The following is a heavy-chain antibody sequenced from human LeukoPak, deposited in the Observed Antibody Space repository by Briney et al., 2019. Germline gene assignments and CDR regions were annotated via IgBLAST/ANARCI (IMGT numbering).Heavy chain of an antibody. V-gene: IGHV3-9*01. CDR1: GFTFDDYA. CDR3: AKGDIAVAGTMGY. J-gene: IGHJ4*02. D-gene: IGHD6-19*01. Sequence: GGSLRLSCAASGFTFDDYAMHWVRQAPGKGLEWVSGISWNSGSIGYADSVKGRFTISRDNAKNSLYLQMNSLRAEGTALYYCAKGDIAVAGTMGYWGQGTLVTVSS. CDR2: ISWNSGSI.